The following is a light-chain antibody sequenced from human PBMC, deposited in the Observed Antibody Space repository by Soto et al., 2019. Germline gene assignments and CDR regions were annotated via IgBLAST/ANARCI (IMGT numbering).Light chain of an antibody. CDR2: DAS. Sequence: EIVLTQSPATLYLSPGERATLSCRASQSVSSYLAWYQQKPGQAPRHLIYDASNRATGIPARFSGSGSGTDFTLTISSLEPEDFAVYYCQQRSNWPPYTFGQGTKLEIK. CDR1: QSVSSY. J-gene: IGKJ2*01. CDR3: QQRSNWPPYT. V-gene: IGKV3-11*01.